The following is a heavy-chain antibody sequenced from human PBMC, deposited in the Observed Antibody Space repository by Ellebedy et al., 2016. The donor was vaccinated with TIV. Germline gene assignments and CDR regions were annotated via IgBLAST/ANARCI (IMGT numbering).Heavy chain of an antibody. CDR1: GGSISSSSYY. D-gene: IGHD3-22*01. J-gene: IGHJ6*02. Sequence: SETLSLXCTVSGGSISSSSYYWGWIRQPPGKGLEWIGSIYYSGSTYYNPSLKSRVTISVDTSKNQFSLKLSSVTAADTAVYYCARDHSSGYLLTYYYYYGMDVWGQGTTVTVSS. CDR2: IYYSGST. CDR3: ARDHSSGYLLTYYYYYGMDV. V-gene: IGHV4-39*07.